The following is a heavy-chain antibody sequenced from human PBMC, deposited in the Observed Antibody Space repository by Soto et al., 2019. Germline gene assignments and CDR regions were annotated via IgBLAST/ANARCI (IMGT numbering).Heavy chain of an antibody. V-gene: IGHV1-24*01. CDR2: FDPEDGET. CDR3: ARPTYYYDSSGPPGY. J-gene: IGHJ4*02. CDR1: GYILTELS. D-gene: IGHD3-22*01. Sequence: ASVKVSCKVSGYILTELSLHWVRQAPGKGLEWMGGFDPEDGETIYSQKFQGRVTMTEDTSTDTAYMELNSLRVEDTAVYYCARPTYYYDSSGPPGYWGQGTLVTVSS.